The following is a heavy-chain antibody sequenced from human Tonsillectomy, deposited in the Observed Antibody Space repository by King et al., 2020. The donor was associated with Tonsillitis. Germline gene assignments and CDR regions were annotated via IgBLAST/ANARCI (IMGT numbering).Heavy chain of an antibody. CDR3: ARSHPGFDP. J-gene: IGHJ5*02. V-gene: IGHV3-30*01. Sequence: DSVAGRFTIYRDNSKNTVYLQMNSLRAEDTAVYYCARSHPGFDPWGQGTLVTVSS.